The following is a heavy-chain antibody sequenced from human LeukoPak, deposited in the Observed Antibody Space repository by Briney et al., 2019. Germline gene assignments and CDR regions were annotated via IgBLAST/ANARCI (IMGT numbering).Heavy chain of an antibody. D-gene: IGHD3-10*01. V-gene: IGHV3-30*18. CDR1: GFTFSSYG. J-gene: IGHJ4*02. CDR3: AKAYGSGYYYAYFDN. Sequence: GGSLRLSCAASGFTFSSYGMHWVRQAPGKGLEWVAVISYDGSNTYYADSVKGRFTISRDNSKNTLFLQMNSLTAEDTAMYYCAKAYGSGYYYAYFDNWGQGALVTVSS. CDR2: ISYDGSNT.